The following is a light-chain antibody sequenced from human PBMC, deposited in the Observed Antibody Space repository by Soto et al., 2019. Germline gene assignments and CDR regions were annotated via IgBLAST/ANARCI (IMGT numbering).Light chain of an antibody. CDR1: NSNLGAGYD. V-gene: IGLV1-40*01. J-gene: IGLJ3*02. CDR2: GNR. CDR3: QAYDYSLTAFV. Sequence: QSVLTQPPSVSGAPGQRVTISCTGNNSNLGAGYDVHWYQQLPGAAPKLVIFGNRNRPSGVPERFSGSKSGTSASLAITGLPAEDEDDYYCQAYDYSLTAFVFGGGTKVTVL.